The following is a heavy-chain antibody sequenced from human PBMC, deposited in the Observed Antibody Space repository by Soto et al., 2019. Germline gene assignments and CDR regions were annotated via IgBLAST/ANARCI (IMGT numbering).Heavy chain of an antibody. CDR3: ARSHVEKLMLVGAIDAFDV. V-gene: IGHV4-30-2*01. D-gene: IGHD2-8*01. J-gene: IGHJ3*01. Sequence: QVQLQESGSGLVKPSQTLSLTCAVSGGSISNGGYSWSWIRQPPGKGLEWIGYIYHSESTYYTPYLKSRVTISVDKSKNHFYLKLSSVIAADTAVYYCARSHVEKLMLVGAIDAFDVWGQGKVVTVSS. CDR2: IYHSEST. CDR1: GGSISNGGYS.